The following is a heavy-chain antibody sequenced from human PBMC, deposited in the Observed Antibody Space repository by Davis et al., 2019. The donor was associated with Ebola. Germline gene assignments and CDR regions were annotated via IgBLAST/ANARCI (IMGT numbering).Heavy chain of an antibody. CDR3: ARGNYGDYVVFYYYNMDV. D-gene: IGHD4-17*01. CDR2: ILYLGHT. J-gene: IGHJ6*03. CDR1: GGSINNYF. Sequence: MPSETLSLTCTVPGGSINNYFWSWIRQPPGKGPEWIGNILYLGHTNYNPSLKSRVTMSVDTSKNQFSLKLSSVTAADTAVYYCARGNYGDYVVFYYYNMDVWGQGTTVTVSS. V-gene: IGHV4-59*01.